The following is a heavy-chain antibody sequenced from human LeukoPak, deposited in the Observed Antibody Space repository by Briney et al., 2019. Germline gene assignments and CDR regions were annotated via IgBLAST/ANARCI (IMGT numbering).Heavy chain of an antibody. CDR2: ITHSGST. V-gene: IGHV4-34*01. J-gene: IGHJ4*02. Sequence: SETLSLTCAVYGGSFSGYYWSWIRQPPGKGLEWIGEITHSGSTNYNPSLKSRVTISVDTSKNQFSLKLSSVTAADTVVYHCARGSSNWNPFDSWGQGALVTVSS. D-gene: IGHD1-20*01. CDR1: GGSFSGYY. CDR3: ARGSSNWNPFDS.